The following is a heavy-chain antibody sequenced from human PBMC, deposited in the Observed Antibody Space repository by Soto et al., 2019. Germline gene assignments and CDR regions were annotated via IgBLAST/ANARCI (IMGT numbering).Heavy chain of an antibody. Sequence: QRLSCAASGFTFSSYSMNWVRQAPGKGLEWVSSISSSSSYIYYADSVKGRFTISRDNAKNSLYLQMNSLRAEDTAVYYCARGYSYGLKYYYGMDVWGQGTTVTVSS. V-gene: IGHV3-21*01. J-gene: IGHJ6*02. D-gene: IGHD5-18*01. CDR3: ARGYSYGLKYYYGMDV. CDR1: GFTFSSYS. CDR2: ISSSSSYI.